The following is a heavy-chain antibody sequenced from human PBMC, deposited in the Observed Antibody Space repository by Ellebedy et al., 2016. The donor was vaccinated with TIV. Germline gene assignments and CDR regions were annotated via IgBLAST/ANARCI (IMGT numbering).Heavy chain of an antibody. D-gene: IGHD3-22*01. V-gene: IGHV3-23*01. CDR2: ISADGAST. J-gene: IGHJ4*02. CDR1: GFTFSSFA. Sequence: GESLKISCAASGFTFSSFAMHWVRQAPGKGLEWLSVISADGASTYHAESVKGRFTISRDNSKNTLYVQMNRLTTEGTAVYFCAKGSSSGFNYDRVGFEYWGQGTLVTVSS. CDR3: AKGSSSGFNYDRVGFEY.